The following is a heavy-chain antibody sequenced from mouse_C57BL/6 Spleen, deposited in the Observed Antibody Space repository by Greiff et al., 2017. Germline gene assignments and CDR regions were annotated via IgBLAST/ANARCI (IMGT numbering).Heavy chain of an antibody. J-gene: IGHJ2*01. CDR2: IDPSDSYT. Sequence: QVQLQQPGAELVMPGASVKLSCKASGYTFTSYWMHWVKQRPGQGLEWIGEIDPSDSYTNYNQKFKGKSTLTVDKSSSTAYMQLSSLTSEDSAVYYCARKGQGFDCWGQGTTLTVSS. V-gene: IGHV1-69*01. CDR1: GYTFTSYW. CDR3: ARKGQGFDC.